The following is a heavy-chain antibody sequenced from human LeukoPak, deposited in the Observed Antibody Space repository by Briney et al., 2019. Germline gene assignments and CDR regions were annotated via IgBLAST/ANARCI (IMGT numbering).Heavy chain of an antibody. CDR1: GFTFSSCG. J-gene: IGHJ3*02. Sequence: GESLRLSCAASGFTFSSCGIHWVRQAPGKGLEWVAVISYDGSHKYYADSVKGRFTISRDNSKNTLYLQVNSLRAEDTAVYYCAKDLASGADSLDAFDIWGQGTMVTVSS. CDR3: AKDLASGADSLDAFDI. CDR2: ISYDGSHK. D-gene: IGHD2-21*02. V-gene: IGHV3-30*18.